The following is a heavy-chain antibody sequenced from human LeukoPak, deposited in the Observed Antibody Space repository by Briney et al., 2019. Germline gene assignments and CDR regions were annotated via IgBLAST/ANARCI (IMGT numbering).Heavy chain of an antibody. CDR2: IYYSGST. CDR3: ARGGAAAGLLYYYYGMDV. V-gene: IGHV4-59*01. Sequence: PSETLSLTCTVSGGSISSYYWSWIRQPPGKGLEWIGYIYYSGSTNYNPSLKSRVTISVDTSKNQFSLKLSSVTAADTAVYYCARGGAAAGLLYYYYGMDVWGQGTTVTVSS. D-gene: IGHD6-13*01. J-gene: IGHJ6*02. CDR1: GGSISSYY.